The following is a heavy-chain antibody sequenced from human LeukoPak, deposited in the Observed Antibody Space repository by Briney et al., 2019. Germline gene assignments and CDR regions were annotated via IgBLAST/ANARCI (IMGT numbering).Heavy chain of an antibody. CDR2: INPNSGDT. D-gene: IGHD6-19*01. J-gene: IGHJ4*02. Sequence: ASVKVSCKASGYTFTGYYMHWVRQAPGQGLEWMGWINPNSGDTDFAQKFQGRVTMTRDTSISTAYMELSRLRSDDTAVYYCARVELKQWLLGLDYWGQGTLVTVSS. CDR3: ARVELKQWLLGLDY. CDR1: GYTFTGYY. V-gene: IGHV1-2*02.